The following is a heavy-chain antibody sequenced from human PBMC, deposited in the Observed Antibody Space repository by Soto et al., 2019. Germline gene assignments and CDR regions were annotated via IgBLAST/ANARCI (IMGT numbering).Heavy chain of an antibody. J-gene: IGHJ1*01. CDR1: GYTFSNYG. Sequence: QVRLVQSGAEVKKPGASVKVSCNASGYTFSNYGISWVRQAPGQGPEWMGWISGYNGNTKYAQKFQGRVTMTTDTSTSTAYMEVRSLRSDDTAVYYCARGGSSWSAEYYQHWGKGTLVIVSS. V-gene: IGHV1-18*04. CDR2: ISGYNGNT. D-gene: IGHD6-13*01. CDR3: ARGGSSWSAEYYQH.